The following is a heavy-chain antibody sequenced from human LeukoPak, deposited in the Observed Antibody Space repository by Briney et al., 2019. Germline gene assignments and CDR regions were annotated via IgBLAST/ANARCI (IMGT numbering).Heavy chain of an antibody. CDR1: GFTFSSYS. CDR3: ARKDFWSGYSWCGY. D-gene: IGHD3-3*01. CDR2: ISSSSSYI. J-gene: IGHJ4*02. Sequence: PGGSLRLSCAASGFTFSSYSMNWVRQAPGKGLEWVSSISSSSSYIYYADSVKGRFTISRDNAKNSLYLQMNSLRAEDTAVYYCARKDFWSGYSWCGYWGQGTLVTVSS. V-gene: IGHV3-21*01.